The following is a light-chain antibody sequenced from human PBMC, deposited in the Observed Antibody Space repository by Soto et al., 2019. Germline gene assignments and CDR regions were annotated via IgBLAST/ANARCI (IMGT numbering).Light chain of an antibody. J-gene: IGKJ1*01. Sequence: VMTHTTLSLSVAPGQPASISCKSSQSLLHITGETFLFWYLQKPGQSPQLLIYEVSTLESGVPSRFSGRGSGTEFTLTIISLQPDDFATYYGLQDNRYWTFGEGAKVDVK. CDR3: LQDNRYWT. CDR2: EVS. V-gene: IGKV2-29*03. CDR1: QSLLHITGETF.